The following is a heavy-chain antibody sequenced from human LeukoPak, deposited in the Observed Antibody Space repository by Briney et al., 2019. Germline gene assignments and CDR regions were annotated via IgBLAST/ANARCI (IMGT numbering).Heavy chain of an antibody. J-gene: IGHJ4*02. D-gene: IGHD6-19*01. Sequence: GGSLRLSCAASGFTSGTYAMTWVRQAPGKGPEWVSAISGSGADTYYADSVKGRFTISRDDSKNTLYLQMNSLRAEDTAVYYCARSRAAVAGYFDYWGQGTLVTVSS. V-gene: IGHV3-23*01. CDR3: ARSRAAVAGYFDY. CDR1: GFTSGTYA. CDR2: ISGSGADT.